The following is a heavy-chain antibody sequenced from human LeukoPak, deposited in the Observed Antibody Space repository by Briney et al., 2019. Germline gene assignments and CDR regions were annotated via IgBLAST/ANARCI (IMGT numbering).Heavy chain of an antibody. J-gene: IGHJ3*02. Sequence: PGGSLRLSCAVSGFTFSSYGMHWVRQAPGKGLEWVAVISYDGSNKYYADSVKGRFTISRDNSKNTLYLQMNSLRAEDTAVYYCAKLQSAAAGRDAFDIWGQGTMVTVSS. V-gene: IGHV3-30*18. D-gene: IGHD6-13*01. CDR1: GFTFSSYG. CDR2: ISYDGSNK. CDR3: AKLQSAAAGRDAFDI.